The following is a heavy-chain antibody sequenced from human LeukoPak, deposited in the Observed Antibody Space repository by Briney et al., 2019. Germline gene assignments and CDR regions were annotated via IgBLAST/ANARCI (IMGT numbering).Heavy chain of an antibody. V-gene: IGHV3-30*01. J-gene: IGHJ4*02. D-gene: IGHD3-3*01. CDR2: ISFDGSIK. CDR1: GFTFRSYT. Sequence: PGGSLRLSCAASGFTFRSYTMHWVRQAPGKGLEWVALISFDGSIKYYGDSVKGRFAISRDNSKNTLYLQINTLRTEDTAVYCCARFWSGHFDYWGQGTLVTVSS. CDR3: ARFWSGHFDY.